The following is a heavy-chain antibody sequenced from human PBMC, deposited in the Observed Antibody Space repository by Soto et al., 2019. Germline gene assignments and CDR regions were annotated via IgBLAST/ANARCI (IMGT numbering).Heavy chain of an antibody. CDR1: GFTISSYD. D-gene: IGHD2-2*01. CDR3: VKSPNLPAAHDQFDY. J-gene: IGHJ4*02. V-gene: IGHV3-23*01. CDR2: ISNRGGTT. Sequence: GGSLRLSCAASGFTISSYDMSWVRQAPGKGLEWVSVISNRGGTTHYADSVKGRFTISRDNSKNTLYLQMNSLRAEDTAVYYCVKSPNLPAAHDQFDYWGQGTLVTVSS.